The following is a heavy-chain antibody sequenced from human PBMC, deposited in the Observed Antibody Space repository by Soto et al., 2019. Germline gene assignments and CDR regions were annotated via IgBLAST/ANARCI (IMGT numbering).Heavy chain of an antibody. CDR2: ISAYNGNT. V-gene: IGHV1-18*01. CDR3: ARASGYYDSSGPPRWFDP. CDR1: GYIFSTFG. Sequence: ASVKVSCKASGYIFSTFGISWVRQAPGQGLEWMGWISAYNGNTNYAQKLQGRVTMTTDTSTSTAYMELRSLRSDDTAVYYCARASGYYDSSGPPRWFDPWGQGTLVTVS. J-gene: IGHJ5*02. D-gene: IGHD3-22*01.